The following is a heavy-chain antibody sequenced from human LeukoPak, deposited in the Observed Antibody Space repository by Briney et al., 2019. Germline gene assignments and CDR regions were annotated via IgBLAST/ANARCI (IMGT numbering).Heavy chain of an antibody. Sequence: GGSLRLSCAASGFTFSSCGMHWVRQAPGKGLEWVAFIRYDGSNKYYADSVKGRFTISRDNSKNTLYLQMNSLRAEDTAVYYCAKDRGALTGYQLDDAFDIWGQGTMVTVSS. V-gene: IGHV3-30*02. CDR3: AKDRGALTGYQLDDAFDI. CDR2: IRYDGSNK. J-gene: IGHJ3*02. CDR1: GFTFSSCG. D-gene: IGHD3-9*01.